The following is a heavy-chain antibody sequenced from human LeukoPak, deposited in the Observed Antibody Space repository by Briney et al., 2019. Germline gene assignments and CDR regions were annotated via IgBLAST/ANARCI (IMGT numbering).Heavy chain of an antibody. J-gene: IGHJ3*02. CDR3: ARVSASSEAFDI. CDR2: INHSGST. V-gene: IGHV4-34*01. CDR1: GGSFSGYY. Sequence: SETLSLTCAVYGGSFSGYYWSWIRQPPGKGLEWIGEINHSGSTNYNPSLKSRVTISVDTSKNQFSLKLSSVTAADTAVYYCARVSASSEAFDIWGQGTMVTVSS.